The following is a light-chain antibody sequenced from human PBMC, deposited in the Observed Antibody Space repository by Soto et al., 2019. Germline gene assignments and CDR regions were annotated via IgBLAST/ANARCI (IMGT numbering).Light chain of an antibody. V-gene: IGKV1-5*01. CDR3: QQYNSYPPWT. CDR1: QSISSW. Sequence: DIQMTQSPSTLSASVGDRVTITCRASQSISSWLAWYQQKPGKAPKLLIYDASSLESGVPSRLSGSGSGTEFTLTISSLQPDDFATYYCQQYNSYPPWTFGQGTKVDIK. CDR2: DAS. J-gene: IGKJ1*01.